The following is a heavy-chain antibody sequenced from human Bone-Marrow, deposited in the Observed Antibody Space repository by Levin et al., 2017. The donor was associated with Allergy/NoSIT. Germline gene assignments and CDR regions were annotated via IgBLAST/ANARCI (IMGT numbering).Heavy chain of an antibody. CDR1: GGSISTYY. D-gene: IGHD4-23*01. CDR3: ARAIPSGGNSYYYYYMDV. J-gene: IGHJ6*03. Sequence: SQTLSLTCTISGGSISTYYWSWIRQPPEKRLEWIGYIYYSGSTKYNPSLKSRVTLLVDTSKNLFSLKLSSVTAADSAVYFCARAIPSGGNSYYYYYMDVWGKGTTVTVSS. V-gene: IGHV4-59*01. CDR2: IYYSGST.